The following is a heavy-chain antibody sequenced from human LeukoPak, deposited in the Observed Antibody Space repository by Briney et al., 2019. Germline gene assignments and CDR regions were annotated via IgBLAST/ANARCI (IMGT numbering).Heavy chain of an antibody. D-gene: IGHD3-10*01. V-gene: IGHV3-30*18. CDR2: ISYDGSNK. CDR1: GFTFSSYG. Sequence: GGSLRLSCAASGFTFSSYGMHWVRQAPGKGLEWVAVISYDGSNKYYADSVKGRFTISRDNSKNTLYLQMNSLRAEDTAVYYCAKGGTGLLWFGELLYGYFDYWGQGTLVTVSS. CDR3: AKGGTGLLWFGELLYGYFDY. J-gene: IGHJ4*02.